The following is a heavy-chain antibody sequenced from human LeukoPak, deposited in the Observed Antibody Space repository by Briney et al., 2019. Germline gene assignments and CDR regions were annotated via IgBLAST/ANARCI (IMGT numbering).Heavy chain of an antibody. CDR3: ARSDILTGYYAFDI. CDR1: GYTFTSYD. J-gene: IGHJ3*02. CDR2: MNPNSGNT. D-gene: IGHD3-9*01. V-gene: IGHV1-8*01. Sequence: ASVKVSCKASGYTFTSYDINWVRQATGQGLEWMGWMNPNSGNTGYAQKFQGRVTITRDTSASTAYMELSSLRSEDTAVYYCARSDILTGYYAFDIWGQGTMVTVSS.